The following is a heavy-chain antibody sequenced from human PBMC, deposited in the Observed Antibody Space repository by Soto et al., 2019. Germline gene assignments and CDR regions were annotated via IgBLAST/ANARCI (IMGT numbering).Heavy chain of an antibody. Sequence: GASVKVSSKDSGFTYTSYVMQWVRKARGQRLEWIGWIVVGSGNTNYAQKFQERVTITRDMSTSTAYMELSSLRSEDTAVYYCAADFFNSSSSAVPSYYYYYYMDVWGKGTTVTVPS. D-gene: IGHD6-6*01. CDR2: IVVGSGNT. CDR3: AADFFNSSSSAVPSYYYYYYMDV. V-gene: IGHV1-58*02. CDR1: GFTYTSYV. J-gene: IGHJ6*03.